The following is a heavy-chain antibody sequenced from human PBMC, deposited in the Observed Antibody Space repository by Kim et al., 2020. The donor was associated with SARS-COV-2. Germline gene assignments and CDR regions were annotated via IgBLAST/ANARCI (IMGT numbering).Heavy chain of an antibody. Sequence: GGSLRLSCAASGFTFSSYAMSWVRQAPGKGLEWVSAISGSGGSTYYADSVKGRFTISRDNSKNTLYLQMNSLRAEDTAVYYCAKDPSNREGEGLGAFDIWGQGTMVTVSS. CDR2: ISGSGGST. D-gene: IGHD3-16*01. V-gene: IGHV3-23*01. J-gene: IGHJ3*02. CDR1: GFTFSSYA. CDR3: AKDPSNREGEGLGAFDI.